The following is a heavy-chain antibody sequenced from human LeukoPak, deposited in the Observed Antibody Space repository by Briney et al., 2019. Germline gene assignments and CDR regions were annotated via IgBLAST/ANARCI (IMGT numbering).Heavy chain of an antibody. J-gene: IGHJ1*01. Sequence: PGRSLRLSCAASGFTFSNFAMNWVRQAPGKGLDWVSAISGSGGTTYYADSVRGRFTISRDNSKNTLYLQMNSLRAEDTALYYCAKDQDDYAEADYFQHWGQGTLVTVSS. CDR3: AKDQDDYAEADYFQH. CDR2: ISGSGGTT. CDR1: GFTFSNFA. V-gene: IGHV3-23*01. D-gene: IGHD4-17*01.